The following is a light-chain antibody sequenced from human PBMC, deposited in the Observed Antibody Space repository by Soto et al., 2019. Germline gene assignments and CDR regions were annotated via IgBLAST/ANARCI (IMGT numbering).Light chain of an antibody. J-gene: IGLJ2*01. Sequence: QSALTQPASVSGSPGQSITMSCTGTSSDIAVYNYVSWYQQHPGKAPKLMIYDVTNRPSGVSNRFSGSKSGNTASLSISGLQAEDEADYYCSSYTSNSDLVFGGGTKLTVL. CDR1: SSDIAVYNY. CDR2: DVT. CDR3: SSYTSNSDLV. V-gene: IGLV2-14*03.